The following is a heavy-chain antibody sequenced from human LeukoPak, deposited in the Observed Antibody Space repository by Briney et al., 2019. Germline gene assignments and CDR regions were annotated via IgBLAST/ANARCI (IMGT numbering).Heavy chain of an antibody. CDR3: AKDRGSGSYSEYFQH. Sequence: GGSLRLSCAASGFTFSSYAMSWVRQAPGKGLEWVSAISGSGGSTYYADSVKGRFTISRDNSKNTLYLQMNSLRAEDTAVYYCAKDRGSGSYSEYFQHWGQGTLVTVSS. V-gene: IGHV3-23*01. CDR2: ISGSGGST. J-gene: IGHJ1*01. D-gene: IGHD1-26*01. CDR1: GFTFSSYA.